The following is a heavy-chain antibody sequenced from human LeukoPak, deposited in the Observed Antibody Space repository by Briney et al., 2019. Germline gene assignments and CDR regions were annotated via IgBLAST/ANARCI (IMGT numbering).Heavy chain of an antibody. CDR3: AGSAAGHPLYYYYMDA. CDR1: GFTFSSYS. V-gene: IGHV3-21*01. CDR2: ISSSSSYI. J-gene: IGHJ6*03. Sequence: GGSLRLSCAASGFTFSSYSMNWVRQAPGKGLEWVSSISSSSSYIYYADSVKGRFTISRDNAKNSLYLQMNSLRAEDTAVYYCAGSAAGHPLYYYYMDAWGKGTTVTVSS. D-gene: IGHD6-13*01.